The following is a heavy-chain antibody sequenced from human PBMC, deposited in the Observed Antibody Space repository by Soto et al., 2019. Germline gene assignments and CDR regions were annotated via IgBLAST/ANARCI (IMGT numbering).Heavy chain of an antibody. J-gene: IGHJ4*02. CDR1: GFTFSSYS. Sequence: EVQLVESGGGLVQPGGSLRLSCAASGFTFSSYSMNWVRQAPGQGLECISYISSSSSTIYYADSVKGLFTISRDNAKNSLYLQMNMLRAEDTAVYYCARDSPAMDYWGQGTLVTVSS. CDR2: ISSSSSTI. CDR3: ARDSPAMDY. V-gene: IGHV3-48*01.